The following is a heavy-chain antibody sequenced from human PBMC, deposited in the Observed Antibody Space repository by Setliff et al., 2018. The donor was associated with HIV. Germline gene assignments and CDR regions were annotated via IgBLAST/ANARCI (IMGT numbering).Heavy chain of an antibody. D-gene: IGHD6-13*01. J-gene: IGHJ4*02. CDR1: GGSISSGSYY. Sequence: SETLSLTCTVSGGSISSGSYYWSWIRQPAGKGLEWIGRIYTSGSTNYNPSLKSRVTISVDTSKNQFSLKLSSVTAADTAVYYCATYSSSWPDYWGQGTLVTVSS. CDR2: IYTSGST. V-gene: IGHV4-61*02. CDR3: ATYSSSWPDY.